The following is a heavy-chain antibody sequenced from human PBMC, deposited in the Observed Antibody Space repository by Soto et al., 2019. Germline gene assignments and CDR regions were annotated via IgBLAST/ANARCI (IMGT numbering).Heavy chain of an antibody. D-gene: IGHD1-1*01. J-gene: IGHJ4*02. V-gene: IGHV4-59*08. CDR3: ARRYGRAVDY. Sequence: QVQLQESGPGLVKPSETLSLTCTVSGGSISSYYWSWIRQPPGKGLEWIGYIYYSGSTNYNPSLKXRVAMSVGTLKNPVSLKLSTVTAAATAVYYCARRYGRAVDYWGQGTLVTVSS. CDR1: GGSISSYY. CDR2: IYYSGST.